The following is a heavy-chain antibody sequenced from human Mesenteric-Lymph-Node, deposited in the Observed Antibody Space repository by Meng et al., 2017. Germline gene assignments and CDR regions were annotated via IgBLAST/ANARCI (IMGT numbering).Heavy chain of an antibody. CDR2: INHSGST. V-gene: IGHV4-34*01. CDR1: GGSFSGYY. D-gene: IGHD4-23*01. Sequence: SETLSLTCAVYGGSFSGYYWGWIRQPPGKGLEWIGEINHSGSTNYNPSLKSRVTMSVDTSKNQFSLKLSSVTAADTAMYYCARGIKYGNSQYYFDYWGQGTLVTVSS. CDR3: ARGIKYGNSQYYFDY. J-gene: IGHJ4*02.